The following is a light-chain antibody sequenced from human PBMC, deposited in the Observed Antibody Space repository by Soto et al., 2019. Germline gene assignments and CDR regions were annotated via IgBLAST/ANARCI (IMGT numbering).Light chain of an antibody. V-gene: IGLV2-11*01. J-gene: IGLJ1*01. CDR2: DVT. Sequence: QSALTQPRSVSGSPGQSVTISCAGTSSDVGGYNYVSWYQQLPGKAPKLMIYDVTKRPSGVPHRFSGSKSGNTASLTISGLQSEDEANYNCGQWNSSLSAYVFGTGTKLTAL. CDR1: SSDVGGYNY. CDR3: GQWNSSLSAYV.